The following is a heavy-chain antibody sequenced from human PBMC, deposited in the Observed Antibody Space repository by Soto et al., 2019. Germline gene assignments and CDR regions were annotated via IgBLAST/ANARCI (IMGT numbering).Heavy chain of an antibody. CDR2: IYATGTT. CDR3: VRDGTKTLRDWFDP. CDR1: VASISGFY. V-gene: IGHV4-4*07. Sequence: SETLSLTCTDSVASISGFYWSWIRKSAGKGLEWIGRIYATGTTDYNPSLKSRVMMSVDTSKKQFSLKLRSVTAADTAVYYCVRDGTKTLRDWFDPWGQGISVTVSS. D-gene: IGHD1-1*01. J-gene: IGHJ5*02.